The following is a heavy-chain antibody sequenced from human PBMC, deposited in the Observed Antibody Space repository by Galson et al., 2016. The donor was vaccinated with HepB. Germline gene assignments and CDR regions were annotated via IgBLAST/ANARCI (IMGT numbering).Heavy chain of an antibody. CDR2: ISSGSAYK. V-gene: IGHV3-21*01. CDR3: ARPRDNYGHAIDI. J-gene: IGHJ3*02. D-gene: IGHD3-10*01. CDR1: GFTFRNYH. Sequence: SLRLSCAGSGFTFRNYHMNWVRQTPGKGLEWVSSISSGSAYKYYADSVKGRFSIFRDNAKNSLYLKMNILRVVDTAVYYCARPRDNYGHAIDIWGQGTMVTVSS.